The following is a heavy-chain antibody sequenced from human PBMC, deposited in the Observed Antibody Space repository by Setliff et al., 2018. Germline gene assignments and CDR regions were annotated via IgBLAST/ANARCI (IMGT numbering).Heavy chain of an antibody. J-gene: IGHJ6*03. CDR1: GYTFTVYG. D-gene: IGHD2-2*01. CDR3: ARSSISCYYACNYNYMDV. V-gene: IGHV7-4-1*02. Sequence: ASVKVSCKASGYTFTVYGIGWVRQAPGQGPEWMGWINTNSGNPTYAQGFTGRFVFSLDTSVSTAYLQISSLKAEDTAIYYCARSSISCYYACNYNYMDVWGKGTTVTVSS. CDR2: INTNSGNP.